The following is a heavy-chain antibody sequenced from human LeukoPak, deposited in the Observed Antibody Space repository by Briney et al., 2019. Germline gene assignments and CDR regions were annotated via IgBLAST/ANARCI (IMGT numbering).Heavy chain of an antibody. J-gene: IGHJ4*02. V-gene: IGHV3-30*18. D-gene: IGHD6-19*01. CDR3: AKEERAVAVGAYYFDY. CDR1: GFTFRSYG. CDR2: ISYDGSNK. Sequence: GGSLRLSCAASGFTFRSYGMHWVRQAPGKGLEWVAVISYDGSNKYYADSVKGRFTISRDNSKNTLYLQMNSLRAEDTAVYYCAKEERAVAVGAYYFDYWGQGTLVTVSS.